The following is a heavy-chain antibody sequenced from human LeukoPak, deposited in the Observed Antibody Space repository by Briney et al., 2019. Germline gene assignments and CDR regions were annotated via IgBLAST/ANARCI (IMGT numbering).Heavy chain of an antibody. CDR3: SSGDNWSSDL. CDR2: TYYRSKWYD. Sequence: SQTLSLTCAISGDSVSSNSAAWNWVRQSPSRGLEWLGRTYYRSKWYDDYAVSVKGRITINPDTSKNQFSLQLSSVTPEDTAVYYCSSGDNWSSDLWGRGTLVTVSS. V-gene: IGHV6-1*01. J-gene: IGHJ2*01. CDR1: GDSVSSNSAA.